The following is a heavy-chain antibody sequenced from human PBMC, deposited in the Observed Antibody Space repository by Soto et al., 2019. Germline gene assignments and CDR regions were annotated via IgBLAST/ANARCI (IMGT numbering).Heavy chain of an antibody. D-gene: IGHD3-10*01. V-gene: IGHV1-18*01. CDR2: ISAYNGNT. CDR1: GYSYTSYG. Sequence: QVQLVQSGAEVKKPGASVKVSCKASGYSYTSYGITWVRQAPGQGLEWMGWISAYNGNTNYAQKLQGRATMTTDTSTATAYMEPMSLRADDTAVYYCAGGWFGDLLCDYWGQGTLVTVSS. CDR3: AGGWFGDLLCDY. J-gene: IGHJ4*02.